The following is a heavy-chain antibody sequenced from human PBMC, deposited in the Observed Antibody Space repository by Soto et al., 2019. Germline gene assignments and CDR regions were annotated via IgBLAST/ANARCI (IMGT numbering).Heavy chain of an antibody. V-gene: IGHV4-39*07. CDR3: ASLIAVANY. CDR2: MYSGGNT. CDR1: GGSFSSSTYY. Sequence: PSETLSLTCTVSGGSFSSSTYYWGWIRQPPGKGLEWIGSMYSGGNTYYNPSLKSRVTISVDKSKNQFSLKLSSVTAADTAVYYCASLIAVANYWGQGTLVTVSS. D-gene: IGHD6-19*01. J-gene: IGHJ4*02.